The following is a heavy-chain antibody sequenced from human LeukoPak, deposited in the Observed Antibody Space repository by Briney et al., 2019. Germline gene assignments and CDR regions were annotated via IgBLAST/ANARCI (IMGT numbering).Heavy chain of an antibody. Sequence: GGSLRLSCVGSGFTFSSCAMIWVRQTPGKGLEWVSVISGTGGTTCDADSVKGRFTISRDNSKNTLYLQMNSLRAEDTAVYYCVKSPLNLGYCSGGSCHYFDYWGQGTLVTVSS. CDR2: ISGTGGTT. J-gene: IGHJ4*02. V-gene: IGHV3-23*01. CDR1: GFTFSSCA. D-gene: IGHD2-15*01. CDR3: VKSPLNLGYCSGGSCHYFDY.